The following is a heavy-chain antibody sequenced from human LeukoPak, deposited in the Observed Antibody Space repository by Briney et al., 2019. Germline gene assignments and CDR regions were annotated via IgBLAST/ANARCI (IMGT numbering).Heavy chain of an antibody. D-gene: IGHD6-19*01. CDR2: IKTDGRST. V-gene: IGHV3-74*01. J-gene: IGHJ4*02. CDR3: ARGRIGGWTDY. Sequence: GGSLRLSCVASGFTFSDYWMHWVRPAPGKGLVWVSRIKTDGRSTNYADSVKGRFTISRDNAKNTQYLQMNSLRAEDTAVYYCARGRIGGWTDYWGQGTLVTVSS. CDR1: GFTFSDYW.